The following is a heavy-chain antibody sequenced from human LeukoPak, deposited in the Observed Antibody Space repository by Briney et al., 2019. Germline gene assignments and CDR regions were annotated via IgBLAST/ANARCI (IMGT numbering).Heavy chain of an antibody. V-gene: IGHV1-69*05. J-gene: IGHJ6*03. CDR2: IIPIFGTT. CDR1: GGTFSSYV. CDR3: ASRNPLDGSNYHPYFYMDV. Sequence: GSSVKVSCKASGGTFSSYVISWVRQAPGQGLEWMGGIIPIFGTTNYAQNFQGRVTITTDESTSTAYMELSSLRSEDSAVYYCASRNPLDGSNYHPYFYMDVWGKGTPFTVS. D-gene: IGHD5-24*01.